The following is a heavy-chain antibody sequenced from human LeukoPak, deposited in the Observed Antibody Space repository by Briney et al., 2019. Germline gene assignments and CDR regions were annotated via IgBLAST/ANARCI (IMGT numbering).Heavy chain of an antibody. Sequence: PSETLSLTCTVSGVSINNPNYYWVWIRQPPGKGLEWIGEINHSGSTNYNPSLKSRVTISVDTSKNQFSLKLSSVTAADTAVNYCARESGYYTRTDYWGQGTLVTVSS. D-gene: IGHD3-3*01. V-gene: IGHV4-39*07. CDR3: ARESGYYTRTDY. CDR2: INHSGST. J-gene: IGHJ4*02. CDR1: GVSINNPNYY.